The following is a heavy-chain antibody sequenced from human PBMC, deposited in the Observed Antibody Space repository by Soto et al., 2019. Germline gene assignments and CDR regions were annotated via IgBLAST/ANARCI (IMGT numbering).Heavy chain of an antibody. CDR3: AKGGGANSYYFDN. J-gene: IGHJ4*02. CDR2: ITTSGDGT. V-gene: IGHV3-23*01. Sequence: PGGSLRLSYTASGFTFSYNAMNWGRQAPGKGLEWVSSITTSGDGTSYADSVRGRFTISRDNSKNTLYLEINRLRAEDTAIYYCAKGGGANSYYFDNWGQGTLVTVSS. CDR1: GFTFSYNA. D-gene: IGHD3-16*01.